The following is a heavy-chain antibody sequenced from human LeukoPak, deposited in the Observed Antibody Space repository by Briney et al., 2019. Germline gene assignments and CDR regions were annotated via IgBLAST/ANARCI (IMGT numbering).Heavy chain of an antibody. V-gene: IGHV4-59*01. J-gene: IGHJ4*02. CDR1: GDSISTSY. CDR3: ARGSLVTAFDY. Sequence: SETLSLTCTVSGDSISTSYWGWIRQPPGKGLEWIGYIYASGSTKYNPSLKSRVTISIDTPKNQFSLKLSYVTAADTAVYYCARGSLVTAFDYWGQGTLVTVSS. CDR2: IYASGST. D-gene: IGHD2-21*02.